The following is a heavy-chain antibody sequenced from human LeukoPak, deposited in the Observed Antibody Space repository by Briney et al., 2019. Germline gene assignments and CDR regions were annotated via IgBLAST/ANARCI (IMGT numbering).Heavy chain of an antibody. D-gene: IGHD3-22*01. CDR1: GYTFTGYY. CDR3: ASNTDYYDSSGCFDY. Sequence: GASVKVSCKASGYTFTGYYMHWVRQAPGQELEWMGWINPNSGGTNYAQKFQGRATMTRDTSISTAYMELSRLRSDDTAVYYCASNTDYYDSSGCFDYWGQGTLVTVSS. V-gene: IGHV1-2*02. CDR2: INPNSGGT. J-gene: IGHJ4*02.